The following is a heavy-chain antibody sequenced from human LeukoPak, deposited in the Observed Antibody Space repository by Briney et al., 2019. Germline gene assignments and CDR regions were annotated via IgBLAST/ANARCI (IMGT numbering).Heavy chain of an antibody. D-gene: IGHD3-3*01. CDR3: ARVAKDFWSGYFSRFDP. CDR2: ISAYNGNT. Sequence: ASVNVSCKASGYTFTSYGISGVRQAPRQGLEWMGWISAYNGNTNYAKKLQGRVTMTTDTSTSTAYMELRSLRSDDTAVYYCARVAKDFWSGYFSRFDPWGQGTLVTVSS. J-gene: IGHJ5*02. CDR1: GYTFTSYG. V-gene: IGHV1-18*01.